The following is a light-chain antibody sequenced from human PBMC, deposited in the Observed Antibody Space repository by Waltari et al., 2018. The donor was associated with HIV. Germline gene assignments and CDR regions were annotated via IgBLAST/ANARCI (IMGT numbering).Light chain of an antibody. J-gene: IGKJ1*01. Sequence: DIKMTQSPSPLSASVVDRSTITCRASQSILHWLAWYQQKPGQAPKLLIYQASSLEWGVPSRFSASGSGTEFTLTISSLQPDDFATYFCQEYKTYSGTFGQGTKVEIK. V-gene: IGKV1-5*03. CDR3: QEYKTYSGT. CDR2: QAS. CDR1: QSILHW.